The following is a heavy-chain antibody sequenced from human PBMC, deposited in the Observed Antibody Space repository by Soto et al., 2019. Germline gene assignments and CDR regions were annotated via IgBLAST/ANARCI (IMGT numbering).Heavy chain of an antibody. CDR3: AKAAGIAAAGTFYGMDV. V-gene: IGHV3-23*01. D-gene: IGHD6-13*01. Sequence: GGSLRLSCAASGFTFSSYAMSWVRQAPGKGLEWVSAISGSGGSTYYADSVKGRFTISRDNSKNTLYLQMNSLRAEDTAVYYCAKAAGIAAAGTFYGMDVWGQGTTVTVSS. J-gene: IGHJ6*02. CDR2: ISGSGGST. CDR1: GFTFSSYA.